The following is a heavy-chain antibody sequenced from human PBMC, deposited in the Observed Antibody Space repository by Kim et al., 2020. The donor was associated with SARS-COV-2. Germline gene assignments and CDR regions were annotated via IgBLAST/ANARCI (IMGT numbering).Heavy chain of an antibody. CDR1: GFTFSGSA. CDR3: TRPGVGYGSGDY. Sequence: GGSLRLSCAASGFTFSGSAMHWVRQASGKGLEWVGRIRSNANSYATAYAASVKGRFTISRDDSKNTAYLQMNSLKTEDTAVYYCTRPGVGYGSGDYWGQGTLVTVSS. CDR2: IRSNANSYAT. V-gene: IGHV3-73*01. D-gene: IGHD3-10*01. J-gene: IGHJ4*02.